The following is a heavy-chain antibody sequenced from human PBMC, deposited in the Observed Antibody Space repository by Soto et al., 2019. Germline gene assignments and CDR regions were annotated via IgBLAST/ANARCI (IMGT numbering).Heavy chain of an antibody. V-gene: IGHV3-23*01. Sequence: GGSLRLSCAASRITFSNFAMNWVRQAPGKGLEWVSGISGSGDDTHYADSVKGRFTISRDNSQNTLYLQMSGLRAEDTAIYYCATGRVYYDSSGLLQGRYWGQGTLVTVSS. CDR1: RITFSNFA. CDR3: ATGRVYYDSSGLLQGRY. J-gene: IGHJ4*01. D-gene: IGHD3-22*01. CDR2: ISGSGDDT.